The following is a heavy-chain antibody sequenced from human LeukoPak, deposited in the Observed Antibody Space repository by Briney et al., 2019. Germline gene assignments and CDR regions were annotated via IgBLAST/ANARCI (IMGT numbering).Heavy chain of an antibody. J-gene: IGHJ4*02. D-gene: IGHD3-10*01. CDR1: GGSISSSSYY. CDR3: ARDDGDFIV. V-gene: IGHV4-39*07. CDR2: IYYSGST. Sequence: PSETLSLTCTVSGGSISSSSYYWGWIRQPPGKGLEWIGSIYYSGSTYYNPSLKSRVTISVDTSKNQFSLKLSSVTAADTAVYYCARDDGDFIVWGQGTLVTVSS.